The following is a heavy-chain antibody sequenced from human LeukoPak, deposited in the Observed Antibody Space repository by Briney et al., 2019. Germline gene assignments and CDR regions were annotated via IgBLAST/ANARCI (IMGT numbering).Heavy chain of an antibody. D-gene: IGHD3-9*01. CDR1: GGTFISYA. CDR2: IIPIFGTA. V-gene: IGHV1-69*06. CDR3: ARERTYYDILTGYSSPPYFDY. Sequence: ASVKVSCKASGGTFISYAISWVRQAPGQGLEWMGGIIPIFGTANYAQKFQGRVTITADKSTSTAYMELSSLRSEDTAVYYCARERTYYDILTGYSSPPYFDYWGQGTLVTVSS. J-gene: IGHJ4*02.